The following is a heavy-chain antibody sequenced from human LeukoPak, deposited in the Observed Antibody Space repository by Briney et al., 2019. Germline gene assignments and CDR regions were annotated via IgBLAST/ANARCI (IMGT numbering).Heavy chain of an antibody. CDR3: ARRPRAGWFDP. Sequence: TSSETLSLTCTVSGYSISSGYYWGWIRQPPGKGLAWIGSIYHSGSTNYNPSLKSRVTISVDTSKNQFSLKLSSVTAADTAVYYCARRPRAGWFDPWGQGTLVTVSS. CDR2: IYHSGST. V-gene: IGHV4-38-2*02. CDR1: GYSISSGYY. J-gene: IGHJ5*02.